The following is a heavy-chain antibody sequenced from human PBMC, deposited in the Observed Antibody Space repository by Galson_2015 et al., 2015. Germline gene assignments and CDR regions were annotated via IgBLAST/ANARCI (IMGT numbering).Heavy chain of an antibody. V-gene: IGHV3-23*01. J-gene: IGHJ3*01. CDR2: ISGSGGST. CDR3: AKSSSPGATSLDAFDV. D-gene: IGHD1-26*01. Sequence: SLRLSCAASGFTFNNYAMNWVRQAPGKGLEWVSVISGSGGSTYSADSVKGRFTISRTNSKNTLYLQMNSLTAEDAAVYYCAKSSSPGATSLDAFDVWGQGTMVTVSS. CDR1: GFTFNNYA.